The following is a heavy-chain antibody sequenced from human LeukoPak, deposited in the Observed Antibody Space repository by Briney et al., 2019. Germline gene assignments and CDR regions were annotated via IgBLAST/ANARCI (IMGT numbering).Heavy chain of an antibody. CDR3: ARHVSGSLFYFDY. CDR1: GFTFSSYA. D-gene: IGHD3-10*01. Sequence: GGSLRLSCAASGFTFSSYAMSWVRQAPGKGLEWVSAISGSGGSTYYADSVKGRFTISRDNSKNTLYLQMNSLGAEDTAVYYCARHVSGSLFYFDYWGQRTLVTVSS. V-gene: IGHV3-23*01. CDR2: ISGSGGST. J-gene: IGHJ4*02.